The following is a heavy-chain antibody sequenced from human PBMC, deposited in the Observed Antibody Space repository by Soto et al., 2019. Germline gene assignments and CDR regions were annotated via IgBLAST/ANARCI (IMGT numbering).Heavy chain of an antibody. CDR2: ISAHNGNT. Sequence: QVHLVQSGAEVKKAGASVKVSCKASGYTFTSYGITWVRQAPGQGLEWMGWISAHNGNTDYAQKLQGRVIVTRDTSTSTAYMELRSLISDDTAVSYCARGRYGDHWGQGALVTVSS. D-gene: IGHD1-1*01. J-gene: IGHJ4*02. V-gene: IGHV1-18*01. CDR3: ARGRYGDH. CDR1: GYTFTSYG.